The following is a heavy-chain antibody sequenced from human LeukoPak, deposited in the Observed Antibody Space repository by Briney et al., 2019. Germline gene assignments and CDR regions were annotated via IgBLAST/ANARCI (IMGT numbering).Heavy chain of an antibody. CDR2: IRNKDNDYTT. V-gene: IGHV3-72*01. J-gene: IGHJ4*02. D-gene: IGHD6-13*01. CDR1: GFAFSSSG. Sequence: PGGSLRLSCATSGFAFSSSGMHWVRQAPGKGLEWVGRIRNKDNDYTTEYAASVKGRFTISRDDSKNSLFLQMNSLKTEDTAVYYCTRTYESSWDRTYFDYWGQGALVTVSS. CDR3: TRTYESSWDRTYFDY.